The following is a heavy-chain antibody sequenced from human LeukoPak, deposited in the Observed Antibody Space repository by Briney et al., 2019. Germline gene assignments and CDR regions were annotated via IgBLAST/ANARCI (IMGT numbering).Heavy chain of an antibody. CDR2: ISAYNGNT. V-gene: IGHV1-18*01. CDR3: ARGSYDFWSGYYQPDY. Sequence: ASVKVSCKASGYTFTSYGISWVRQAPGQGLEWMGWISAYNGNTNYAQKLQGRVTMTTDTSTSTAYMELRSLRSDDTAVYYCARGSYDFWSGYYQPDYWGQGTLVTVSS. J-gene: IGHJ4*02. D-gene: IGHD3-3*01. CDR1: GYTFTSYG.